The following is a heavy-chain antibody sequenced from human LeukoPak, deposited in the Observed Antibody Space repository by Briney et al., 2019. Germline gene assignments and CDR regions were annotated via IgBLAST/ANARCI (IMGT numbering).Heavy chain of an antibody. V-gene: IGHV3-33*01. CDR3: ARHSVSGADDY. CDR2: IWYDGSND. Sequence: GRSLRLSCAASGFTFSTFGMYWVRQAPGKGLEWVAVIWYDGSNDDYADSVKGRFTISRDNSKNTLYLQMNSLRAEDTAVYYCARHSVSGADDYWGQGTLVTVSS. J-gene: IGHJ4*02. CDR1: GFTFSTFG. D-gene: IGHD6-19*01.